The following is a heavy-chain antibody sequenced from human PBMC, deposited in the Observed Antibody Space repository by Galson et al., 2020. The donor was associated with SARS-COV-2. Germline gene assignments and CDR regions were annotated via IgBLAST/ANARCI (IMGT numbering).Heavy chain of an antibody. CDR1: GYTFTTYG. CDR3: ARVVGATPSDY. CDR2: LSAYNGNT. Sequence: ASVQVSCKASGYTFTTYGFIWVRQAPGQGLEWMGWLSAYNGNTNYPQRLQGRVTMTTDTSTSTAYMELTSLRSDDTAVYYCARVVGATPSDYWGQGTLVTVSS. J-gene: IGHJ4*02. D-gene: IGHD1-26*01. V-gene: IGHV1-18*01.